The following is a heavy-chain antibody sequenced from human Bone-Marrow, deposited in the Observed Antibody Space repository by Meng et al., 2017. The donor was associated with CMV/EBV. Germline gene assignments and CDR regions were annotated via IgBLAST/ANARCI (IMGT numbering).Heavy chain of an antibody. J-gene: IGHJ4*02. CDR3: VRGGYCSADSCGFFGY. Sequence: GGSLRLSCAASGFTFSSYGMHWVRQAPGKGLEWVAFIRYDGSNKYYADSVKGRFTISRDNPKNTLYLQMNSLRAEDTAVYYCVRGGYCSADSCGFFGYWGQGSLVTVSS. V-gene: IGHV3-30*02. CDR2: IRYDGSNK. D-gene: IGHD2-15*01. CDR1: GFTFSSYG.